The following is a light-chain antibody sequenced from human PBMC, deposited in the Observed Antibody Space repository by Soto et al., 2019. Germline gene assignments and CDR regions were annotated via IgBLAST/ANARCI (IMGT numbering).Light chain of an antibody. V-gene: IGLV2-14*03. J-gene: IGLJ1*01. CDR2: AVS. Sequence: QSVLTQPASVSGSPGQSITISCTGTSSDVGLYDYVSWYQQHPGKVPQLMIYAVSNRPSGVSNLFSASKSGNTASLFISGLQAEDEADYYCSSYASGNSYVFGAGTKVTVL. CDR3: SSYASGNSYV. CDR1: SSDVGLYDY.